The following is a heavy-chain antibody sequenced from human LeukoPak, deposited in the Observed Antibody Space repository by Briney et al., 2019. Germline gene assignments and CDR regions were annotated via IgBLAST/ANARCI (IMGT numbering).Heavy chain of an antibody. V-gene: IGHV1-69*13. CDR2: IIPIFGTA. Sequence: SVKVSCKASGGTFSSYAISWVRQAPGQGLEWMGGIIPIFGTANYAQKFQGRVTITADESTSTAYMELSSLRSEDTAVYYCARDGWSEMGTILREVVSDYWGQGTLVTVSS. CDR3: ARDGWSEMGTILREVVSDY. CDR1: GGTFSSYA. D-gene: IGHD5-24*01. J-gene: IGHJ4*02.